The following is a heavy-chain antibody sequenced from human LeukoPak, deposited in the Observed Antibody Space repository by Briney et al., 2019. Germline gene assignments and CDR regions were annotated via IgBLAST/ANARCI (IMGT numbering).Heavy chain of an antibody. D-gene: IGHD2-21*02. CDR1: GGSFSNHF. CDR2: IYPSGNT. Sequence: SETLSLTCSVSGGSFSNHFWSWVRQPAGKGLEWIGRIYPSGNTNYNPSLKSRVTLSVDTSKTQFSLKLSSVTAADTAVYYCARAAASYCGGDCYNHDAFDIWGQGTMVTVSS. V-gene: IGHV4-4*07. CDR3: ARAAASYCGGDCYNHDAFDI. J-gene: IGHJ3*02.